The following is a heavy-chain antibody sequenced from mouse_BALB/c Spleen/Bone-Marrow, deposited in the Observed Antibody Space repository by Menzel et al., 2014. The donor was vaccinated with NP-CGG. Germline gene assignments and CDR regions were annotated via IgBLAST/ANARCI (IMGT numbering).Heavy chain of an antibody. CDR1: GFDFRRYW. J-gene: IGHJ2*01. D-gene: IGHD2-3*01. CDR3: ARLGYYGYFVD. CDR2: INPESSTI. Sequence: EVKLVESGGGLVQPGGSLKLSCAASGFDFRRYWMSWVRQAPGKGLGWIGEINPESSTINYTPSLKDKFIISRDNAKNTLYLQMSKVRSEDTVLYYCARLGYYGYFVDWGQGTTLTVSS. V-gene: IGHV4-1*02.